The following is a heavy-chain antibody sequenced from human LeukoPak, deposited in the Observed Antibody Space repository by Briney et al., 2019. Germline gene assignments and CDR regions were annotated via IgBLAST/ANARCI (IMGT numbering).Heavy chain of an antibody. Sequence: PSETLSLTCAVYGGSFSGYYWSWIRQPPGKGLEWIGEINHSGSTNYNPSLKSRVTISVDTSKNQFSLKLSSVTATDTALYYCAGGYSSSWYYNWFDPWGQGTLVTVSS. CDR3: AGGYSSSWYYNWFDP. J-gene: IGHJ5*02. CDR2: INHSGST. CDR1: GGSFSGYY. D-gene: IGHD6-13*01. V-gene: IGHV4-34*01.